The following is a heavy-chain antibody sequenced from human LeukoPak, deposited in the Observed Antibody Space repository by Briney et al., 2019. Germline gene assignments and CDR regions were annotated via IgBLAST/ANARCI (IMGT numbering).Heavy chain of an antibody. D-gene: IGHD1-1*01. CDR2: INHSGST. V-gene: IGHV4-34*01. J-gene: IGHJ6*04. CDR1: GGSFSGYY. Sequence: SETLSLTCAVYGGSFSGYYWSWIRQPPGKGLEWIGEINHSGSTNYNPSLKSRVTISVDTSKNQFSLKLSSVTAADTAVYYCERRGPRVEYGMDVWGKGTTVSVSS. CDR3: ERRGPRVEYGMDV.